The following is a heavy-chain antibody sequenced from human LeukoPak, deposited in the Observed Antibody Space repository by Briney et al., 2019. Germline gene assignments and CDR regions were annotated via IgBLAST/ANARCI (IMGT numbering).Heavy chain of an antibody. V-gene: IGHV4-34*01. CDR2: INHSGST. Sequence: SETLSLTCAVYGGSFSGYYWSWIRQPPGKGLEWIGEINHSGSTNYNPSLKSQVTISVDTSKNQFSLKLSSVTAADTAVYYCARHSSSWYKVWFDPWGQGTLVTVSS. D-gene: IGHD6-13*01. J-gene: IGHJ5*02. CDR3: ARHSSSWYKVWFDP. CDR1: GGSFSGYY.